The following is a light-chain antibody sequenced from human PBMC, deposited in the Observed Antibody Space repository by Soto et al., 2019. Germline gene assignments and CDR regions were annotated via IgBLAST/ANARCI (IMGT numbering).Light chain of an antibody. CDR3: QQRSNWPRLT. Sequence: EIVMTQSPATLSVSPGERATLSCRASQSVSSNLAWYQQKPGQAPRLLIYDASNRATGIPARFSGSGSGTDFTLTISSLEPEDFAVYYCQQRSNWPRLTFGGGNKV. J-gene: IGKJ4*01. V-gene: IGKV3-11*01. CDR1: QSVSSN. CDR2: DAS.